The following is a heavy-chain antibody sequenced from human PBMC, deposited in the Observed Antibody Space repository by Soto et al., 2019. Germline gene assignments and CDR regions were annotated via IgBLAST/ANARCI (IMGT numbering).Heavy chain of an antibody. Sequence: EVQLVESGGGLVQPGGSLRLSCAASGFTFNDNWMHWVRQAPGKGLVWVSRVNSDDSTKVYADSVKGRFTISRDNAKNTLYLQMTSLRAEDTAVYYCARGWGSSAYAAFDMWGQGTMVIVSS. CDR3: ARGWGSSAYAAFDM. CDR2: VNSDDSTK. J-gene: IGHJ3*02. V-gene: IGHV3-74*01. CDR1: GFTFNDNW. D-gene: IGHD3-16*01.